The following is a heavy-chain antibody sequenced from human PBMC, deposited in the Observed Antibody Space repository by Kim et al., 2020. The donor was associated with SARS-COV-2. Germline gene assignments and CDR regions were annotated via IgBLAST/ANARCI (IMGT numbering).Heavy chain of an antibody. CDR3: ARESRLRKKFDY. Sequence: TSNPSLKSRVTISVDTSKNQFSLKLSSVTAADTAVYYCARESRLRKKFDYWGQGTLVTVSS. J-gene: IGHJ4*02. V-gene: IGHV4-34*01. D-gene: IGHD4-17*01.